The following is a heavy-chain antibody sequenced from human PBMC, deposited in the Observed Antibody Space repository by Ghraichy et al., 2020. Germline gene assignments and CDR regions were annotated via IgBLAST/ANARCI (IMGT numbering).Heavy chain of an antibody. D-gene: IGHD2/OR15-2a*01. V-gene: IGHV3-73*01. CDR3: TRHLSDY. CDR2: IRSTANSYAT. Sequence: KVSCAASGFTFSTSAMHWVRQASGKGLEWVGRIRSTANSYATAHAASVKGRFTISRDDSENTAYLHMSSLKIEDTAVYYCTRHLSDYWGQGTLVTVSS. CDR1: GFTFSTSA. J-gene: IGHJ4*02.